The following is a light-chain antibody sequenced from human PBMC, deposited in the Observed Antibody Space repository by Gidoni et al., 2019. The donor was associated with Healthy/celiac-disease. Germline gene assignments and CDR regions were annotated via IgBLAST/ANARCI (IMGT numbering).Light chain of an antibody. V-gene: IGKV1-5*01. CDR2: DAS. Sequence: DILMTQSPSTLSASVGDRVTITCRASQSISSWLAWYQQKPGKAPKLLIYDASSLESGVPSRFCGSGSGTEFTLTISSLQPDDFATYSCQQYNSYSWTFGQXTKVEIK. CDR1: QSISSW. J-gene: IGKJ1*01. CDR3: QQYNSYSWT.